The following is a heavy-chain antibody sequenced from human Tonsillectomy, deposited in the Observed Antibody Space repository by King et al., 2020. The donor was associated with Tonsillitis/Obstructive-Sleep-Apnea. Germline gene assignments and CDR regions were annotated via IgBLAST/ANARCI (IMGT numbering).Heavy chain of an antibody. D-gene: IGHD2-2*02. CDR3: ARDLPIVVLPAAIKGGFDY. J-gene: IGHJ4*02. CDR1: GFTFSYYA. V-gene: IGHV3-30*04. CDR2: ISYDGSNK. Sequence: VQLVQSGGGVVQPGRSLRLSCAASGFTFSYYAMHWVRQATGKGLEWVAVISYDGSNKYYADSVKGRFTISRDNSKNTLYLQMNSLRTEDTAVYYCARDLPIVVLPAAIKGGFDYWGQGTLVTVSS.